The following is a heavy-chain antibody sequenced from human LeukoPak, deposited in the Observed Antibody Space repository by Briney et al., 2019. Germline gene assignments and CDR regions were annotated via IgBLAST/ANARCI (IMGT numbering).Heavy chain of an antibody. Sequence: SETLSLTCAVYGGSFSGYYWSWIRQPPGKGLEWIGEINHSGSTNYNPSLKSRVTISVDTSKNQFSLKLSSVTAADTAVYYCARGPPGYPIPYYFDYWGQGTLVTVSS. CDR1: GGSFSGYY. D-gene: IGHD2-15*01. CDR2: INHSGST. J-gene: IGHJ4*02. CDR3: ARGPPGYPIPYYFDY. V-gene: IGHV4-34*01.